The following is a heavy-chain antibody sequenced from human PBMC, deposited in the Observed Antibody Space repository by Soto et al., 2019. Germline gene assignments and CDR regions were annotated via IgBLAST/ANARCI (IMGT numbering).Heavy chain of an antibody. D-gene: IGHD1-26*01. CDR2: ICGSGGST. J-gene: IGHJ4*02. Sequence: EVQLLESGGGLVQPGGSLRHSCAASGFTFSSYAMRWVRQAPVKGLEWVSAICGSGGSTYYADSVKGRFTISRDNSKNTLYLQMNSLRAEDTAVYYCARRGSGSYYDYWGQGTLVTVSS. CDR3: ARRGSGSYYDY. V-gene: IGHV3-23*01. CDR1: GFTFSSYA.